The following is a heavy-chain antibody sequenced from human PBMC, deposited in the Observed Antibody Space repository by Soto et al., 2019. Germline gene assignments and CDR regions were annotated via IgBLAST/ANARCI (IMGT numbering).Heavy chain of an antibody. Sequence: VGSLRLSCAVSGFTFSSYEMNWVRQAPGKGLEWVSYIGTSGKTIYYADSVRGRFTISRDNAKNSLYLQMNSLRAEDTAVYFCARDPAIYSGKFDYGLDVWGRGTTVTVS. D-gene: IGHD4-4*01. V-gene: IGHV3-48*03. J-gene: IGHJ6*02. CDR2: IGTSGKTI. CDR3: ARDPAIYSGKFDYGLDV. CDR1: GFTFSSYE.